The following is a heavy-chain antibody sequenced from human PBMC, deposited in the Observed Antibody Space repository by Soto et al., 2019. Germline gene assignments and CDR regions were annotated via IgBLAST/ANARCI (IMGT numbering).Heavy chain of an antibody. D-gene: IGHD1-7*01. J-gene: IGHJ4*02. CDR2: IIPIFGTT. Sequence: QVQLVQAGAEVKKPGSSVKVSCKASGGTFSSNAISWVRQAPGQGLEWMGGIIPIFGTTNYAQNFQGRVTIPADESTSTAYMELSSLRSEDTAVYYCASDELELRGDMAYWGQGTLVTVSS. CDR1: GGTFSSNA. V-gene: IGHV1-69*01. CDR3: ASDELELRGDMAY.